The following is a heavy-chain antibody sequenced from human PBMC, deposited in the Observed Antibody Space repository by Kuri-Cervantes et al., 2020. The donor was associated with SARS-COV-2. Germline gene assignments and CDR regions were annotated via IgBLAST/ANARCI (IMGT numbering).Heavy chain of an antibody. CDR2: TYYRSKWYN. D-gene: IGHD1-26*01. V-gene: IGHV6-1*01. CDR1: GDSVSSTSAA. CDR3: ARATVGATRENHEFDY. J-gene: IGHJ4*02. Sequence: LRLSCAISGDSVSSTSAAWNWIRQSPSRSLEWLGRTYYRSKWYNDYAVSVKSQITINPDTSKNQFYLQLNSVTPEDTAVYYCARATVGATRENHEFDYWGQGTLVTVSS.